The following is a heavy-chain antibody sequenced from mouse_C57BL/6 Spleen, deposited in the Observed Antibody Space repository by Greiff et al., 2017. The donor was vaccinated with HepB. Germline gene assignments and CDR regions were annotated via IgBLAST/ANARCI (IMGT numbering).Heavy chain of an antibody. CDR3: ARSRGNPFGY. CDR1: GYTFTSYW. J-gene: IGHJ2*01. CDR2: IHPNSGST. Sequence: QVQLQQPGAELVKPGASVKLSCKASGYTFTSYWMHWVKQRPGQGLEWIGMIHPNSGSTNYNEKFKSKATLTVDKSSSTAYMQLSSLPSEDSAVYYCARSRGNPFGYWGQGTTLTVSS. D-gene: IGHD2-1*01. V-gene: IGHV1-64*01.